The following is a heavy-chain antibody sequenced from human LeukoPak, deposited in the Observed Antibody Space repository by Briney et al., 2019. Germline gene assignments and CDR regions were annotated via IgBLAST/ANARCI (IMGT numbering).Heavy chain of an antibody. J-gene: IGHJ3*02. CDR2: IWYDGSNK. CDR3: GSIVVVPAARVADAFDI. CDR1: GFTFSSYG. Sequence: GGSLRLSCAASGFTFSSYGMHWVRQAPGKGLEWVAFIWYDGSNKYYADSVKGRFTISRDNSKNTLYLQMNSLRAEDTAVYYCGSIVVVPAARVADAFDIWGQGTMVTVSS. D-gene: IGHD2-2*01. V-gene: IGHV3-30*02.